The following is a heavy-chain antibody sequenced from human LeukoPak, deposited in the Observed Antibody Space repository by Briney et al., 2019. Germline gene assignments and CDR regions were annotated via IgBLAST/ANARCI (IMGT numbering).Heavy chain of an antibody. V-gene: IGHV1-2*04. CDR3: ARDSGWEVVLYASEI. CDR1: GGTFSSYA. Sequence: ASVKVSCKASGGTFSSYAISWVRQAPGQGLEWMGWINPKSGGTNYAQKFEGWVTMTRDTSVSTVYMELSRLKSDDTAVYYCARDSGWEVVLYASEIWGQGTMVTVSS. J-gene: IGHJ3*02. D-gene: IGHD1-26*01. CDR2: INPKSGGT.